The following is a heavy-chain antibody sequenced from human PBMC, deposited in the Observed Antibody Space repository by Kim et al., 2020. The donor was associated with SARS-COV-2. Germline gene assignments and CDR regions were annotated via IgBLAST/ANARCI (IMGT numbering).Heavy chain of an antibody. Sequence: GGSLRHSCAASGFTFSSYAMHWVRQAPGKGLEWVAVISYDGSNKYYADSVKGRFTISRDNSKNTLYLQMNSLRAEDTAVYYCARASSGYYFGAFDIWGQGTMVTVSS. J-gene: IGHJ3*02. V-gene: IGHV3-30*04. CDR2: ISYDGSNK. CDR1: GFTFSSYA. CDR3: ARASSGYYFGAFDI. D-gene: IGHD3-22*01.